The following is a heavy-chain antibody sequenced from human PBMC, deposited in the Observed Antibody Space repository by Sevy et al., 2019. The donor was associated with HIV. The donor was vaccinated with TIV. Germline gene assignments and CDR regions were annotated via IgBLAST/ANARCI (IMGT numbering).Heavy chain of an antibody. CDR1: GFTFSDYW. V-gene: IGHV3-7*01. CDR2: IKQDGSGK. D-gene: IGHD3-22*01. J-gene: IGHJ4*02. CDR3: AKLGFYYDSSAYDYFDY. Sequence: GGSLRLSCAASGFTFSDYWMNLVRQAPGKGLEWVANIKQDGSGKYYVDSVKGRFTISRDNAKNSLYLQMNSLRVEDTAVYFCAKLGFYYDSSAYDYFDYWGQGTLVTVSS.